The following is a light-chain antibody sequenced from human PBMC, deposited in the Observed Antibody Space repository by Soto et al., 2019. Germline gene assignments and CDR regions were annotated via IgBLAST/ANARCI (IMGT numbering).Light chain of an antibody. J-gene: IGKJ4*01. CDR3: LQDYNYPRT. Sequence: AIQMTQSPSSLSASVGDRVTITCRASQGIRHYLGWYQQKPGKAPKLLIYAASSLQSGVPSRFSGSGSGTDFTLTISSLQTEDFATYYCLQDYNYPRTFGGGTKVEIK. CDR1: QGIRHY. CDR2: AAS. V-gene: IGKV1-6*01.